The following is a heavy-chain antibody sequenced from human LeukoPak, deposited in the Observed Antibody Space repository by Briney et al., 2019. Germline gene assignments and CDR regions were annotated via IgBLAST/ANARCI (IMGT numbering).Heavy chain of an antibody. Sequence: PPGGSLRLSCAASGFTFSTYWMSWVRQAPGKGLEWVANIQQDGNEKYYADSVKGRFTISRDNAKNSLYLQMNSLRVEDTAVYYCASRIVGTPDYFDYWGQGTLVTVSS. J-gene: IGHJ4*02. CDR3: ASRIVGTPDYFDY. CDR1: GFTFSTYW. V-gene: IGHV3-7*01. CDR2: IQQDGNEK. D-gene: IGHD1-26*01.